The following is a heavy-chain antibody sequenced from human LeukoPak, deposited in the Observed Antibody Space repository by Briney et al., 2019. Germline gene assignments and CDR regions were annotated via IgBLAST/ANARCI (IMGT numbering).Heavy chain of an antibody. CDR3: VRRLLLWFGGNTAHFDY. V-gene: IGHV4-34*01. CDR2: INHSGST. Sequence: SETLSLTCAIYGGSFSGYYWSWIRQPPGKGLEWIGEINHSGSTNYNPSLKSRVTISVDTSKNQFSLKLSSVTAADTAVYYCVRRLLLWFGGNTAHFDYWGQGTLVTVSS. CDR1: GGSFSGYY. D-gene: IGHD3-10*01. J-gene: IGHJ4*02.